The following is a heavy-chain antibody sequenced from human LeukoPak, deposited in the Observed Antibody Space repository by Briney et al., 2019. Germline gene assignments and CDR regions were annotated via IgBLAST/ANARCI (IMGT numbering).Heavy chain of an antibody. D-gene: IGHD3-22*01. CDR3: ARWIYDSGGWGLDY. V-gene: IGHV3-7*05. J-gene: IGHJ4*02. CDR2: INQDGSQA. CDR1: GFTFSFYS. Sequence: PGRSLRLSCAASGFTFSFYSMNWVRQAPGKGLEWVANINQDGSQAWCVDSLKGRFTMSRDNAKNSLYLQMNSLRAEDTAVYHCARWIYDSGGWGLDYWGQGTLVTVSS.